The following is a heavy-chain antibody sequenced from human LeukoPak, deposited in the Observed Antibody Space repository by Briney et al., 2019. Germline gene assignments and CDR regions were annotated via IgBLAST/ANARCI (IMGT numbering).Heavy chain of an antibody. D-gene: IGHD4-17*01. CDR3: ARASTTVPNLLDH. V-gene: IGHV3-74*01. Sequence: PGGSLRLSCAASGFTFSTHWMHWVRQAPAKGLVWVARIKGDGSSTIYADSVKGRFTISRDNSKNTLYLQTSSLRAEDTAVYYCARASTTVPNLLDHWGRGTLVTVSS. CDR1: GFTFSTHW. J-gene: IGHJ4*02. CDR2: IKGDGSST.